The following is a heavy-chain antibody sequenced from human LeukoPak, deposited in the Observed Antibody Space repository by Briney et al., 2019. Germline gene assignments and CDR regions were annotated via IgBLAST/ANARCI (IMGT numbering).Heavy chain of an antibody. CDR2: IFYSGST. CDR3: ARRGGGHAFDI. V-gene: IGHV4-59*08. Sequence: SETLSLTCTASGVSISSYWWSWIRQPPGKGLEYIGYIFYSGSTNYNPSLKSRVTISVDTSKSHFSLRLSSVTAADTAVYYGARRGGGHAFDIWGQGTMVTVSS. CDR1: GVSISSYW. J-gene: IGHJ3*02. D-gene: IGHD3-16*01.